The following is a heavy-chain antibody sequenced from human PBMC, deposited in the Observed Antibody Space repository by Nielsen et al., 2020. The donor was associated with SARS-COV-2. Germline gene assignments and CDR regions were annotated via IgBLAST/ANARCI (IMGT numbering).Heavy chain of an antibody. CDR3: ARAKTTRVTIFGVVTPGAFDI. V-gene: IGHV3-11*01. J-gene: IGHJ3*02. D-gene: IGHD3-3*01. CDR1: GFTFSDYY. Sequence: GGSLRLSCAASGFTFSDYYMSWIRQAPGKGLEWVSYISSSGSTIYYADSVKGRFTISRDNAKNSLYLQMNSLRAEDTAVYYCARAKTTRVTIFGVVTPGAFDIWGQGTMVTVSS. CDR2: ISSSGSTI.